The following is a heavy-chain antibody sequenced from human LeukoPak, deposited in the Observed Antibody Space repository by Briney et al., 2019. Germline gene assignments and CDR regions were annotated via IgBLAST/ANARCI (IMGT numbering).Heavy chain of an antibody. CDR1: GFTFSSYT. J-gene: IGHJ4*02. D-gene: IGHD4-11*01. V-gene: IGHV3-30*04. CDR2: IAYDGRNT. Sequence: GGSLRLSCAASGFTFSSYTIHWVRQAPGKGLEWVAVIAYDGRNTYYADSVKGRFTISRDNSKNTLSPQMNNLRPEDTAVYYCARDDGTVITDSFFDYWGQGTLVSVSS. CDR3: ARDDGTVITDSFFDY.